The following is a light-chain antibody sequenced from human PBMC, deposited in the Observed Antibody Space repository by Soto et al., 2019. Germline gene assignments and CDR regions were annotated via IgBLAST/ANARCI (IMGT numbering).Light chain of an antibody. CDR1: QTISRY. V-gene: IGKV1-39*01. CDR2: GAS. CDR3: QQNYIYSLT. Sequence: IQLTQSPSSLSASTGDRVTITCRASQTISRYLNWYQQRTGKAPNILIYGASSLQSGVPSRFSGSGSGTDFTLPLSSLQPDDFETYYCQQNYIYSLTFGQGTKVDI. J-gene: IGKJ1*01.